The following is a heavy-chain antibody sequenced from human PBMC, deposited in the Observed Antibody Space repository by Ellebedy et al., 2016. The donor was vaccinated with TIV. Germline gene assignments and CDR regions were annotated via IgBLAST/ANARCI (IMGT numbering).Heavy chain of an antibody. V-gene: IGHV3-30*03. Sequence: GESLKISXAASGFTFSSYGMHWVRQAPGKGLEWVAVISYDGSNKYYADSVKGRFTISRDNSKNTLYLQMNSLRAEDTAVYYCARDQLGTMIVVPAPFDPWGQGTLVTVSS. CDR1: GFTFSSYG. D-gene: IGHD3-22*01. CDR3: ARDQLGTMIVVPAPFDP. J-gene: IGHJ5*02. CDR2: ISYDGSNK.